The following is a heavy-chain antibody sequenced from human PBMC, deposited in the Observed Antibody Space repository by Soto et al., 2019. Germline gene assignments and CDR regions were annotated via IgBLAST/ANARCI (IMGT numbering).Heavy chain of an antibody. Sequence: QVQLLESGPGLVKPSQTLSLTCTVPGGSISIGGYYWSWIRQHPGKGLEWIGYIYYSGVTYYSTSLKSRVTISIDTSKNQFSLKLSSVTAADTAVYYCAGGVLYWGQGTLVTVSS. CDR2: IYYSGVT. V-gene: IGHV4-31*03. CDR3: AGGVLY. J-gene: IGHJ4*02. CDR1: GGSISIGGYY.